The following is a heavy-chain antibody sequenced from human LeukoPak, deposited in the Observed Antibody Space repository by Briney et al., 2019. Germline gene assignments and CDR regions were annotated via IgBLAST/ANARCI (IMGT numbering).Heavy chain of an antibody. Sequence: SVKVSCKTSGYTFTHYYIHWVRQAPGQGLEWMGGIIPIFGTANYAQKFQGRVTITADESTSTAYMELSSLRSEDTAVYYCARDGNYGSGKFDYWGQGTLVTVSS. J-gene: IGHJ4*02. CDR2: IIPIFGTA. V-gene: IGHV1-69*13. CDR1: GYTFTHYY. D-gene: IGHD3-10*01. CDR3: ARDGNYGSGKFDY.